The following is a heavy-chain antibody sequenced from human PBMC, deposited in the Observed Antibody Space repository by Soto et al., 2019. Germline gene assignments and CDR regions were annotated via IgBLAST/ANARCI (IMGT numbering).Heavy chain of an antibody. Sequence: QVQLVQSGAEVKKPGSSVKVSCKASGGTFSSYTISWVRQAPGTGLEWMGRIIPILGIANYAQKFQGRVTITADKSTSTAYIELSSLRSEDTAVYYCAVGKVVGATTPFDYWGQGTLVTVSS. V-gene: IGHV1-69*02. CDR1: GGTFSSYT. CDR3: AVGKVVGATTPFDY. J-gene: IGHJ4*02. D-gene: IGHD1-26*01. CDR2: IIPILGIA.